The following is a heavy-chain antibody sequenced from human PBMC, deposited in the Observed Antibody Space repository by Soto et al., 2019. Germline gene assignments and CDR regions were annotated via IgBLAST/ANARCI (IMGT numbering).Heavy chain of an antibody. CDR2: IVLASGNT. CDR1: GFTFIKSA. D-gene: IGHD3-3*01. J-gene: IGHJ6*02. CDR3: ARSYDFWSGYETYYYGMDV. Sequence: ASVKVSCKASGFTFIKSAVQWVRQARGQRLEWVGWIVLASGNTNYAQAFQDRVTITSDLSTSTAYMELSSLRSEDTAVYYCARSYDFWSGYETYYYGMDVWGQGTTVTVSS. V-gene: IGHV1-58*01.